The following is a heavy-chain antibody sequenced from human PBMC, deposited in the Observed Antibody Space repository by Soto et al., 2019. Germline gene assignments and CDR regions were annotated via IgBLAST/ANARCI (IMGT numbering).Heavy chain of an antibody. CDR2: ISYDGRNK. Sequence: GGSLRLSCAASGFTFSSYGMHWVRQAPGKGLEWVALISYDGRNKYYADPVKGRFTISRDNSKNTLYLQMNSLRAEDTAVYYCAIIGAVVVAATGSNWFDPWGQGTLVTVSS. V-gene: IGHV3-30*03. CDR1: GFTFSSYG. CDR3: AIIGAVVVAATGSNWFDP. D-gene: IGHD2-15*01. J-gene: IGHJ5*02.